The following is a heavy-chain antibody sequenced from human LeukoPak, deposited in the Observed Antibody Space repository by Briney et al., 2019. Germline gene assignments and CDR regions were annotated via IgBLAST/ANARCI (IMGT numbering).Heavy chain of an antibody. CDR2: ITNNNGKT. V-gene: IGHV3-23*01. D-gene: IGHD5-18*01. Sequence: GGSLRLSWAVSGFAVSRYAMSWVRKVPGKGLEWLASITNNNGKTYYAYSVKGRFTISRDNSKNTLYLQMNSLRAEDTAVYYCAKDLIQLWLARGSVFDYWGQGTLVTVSS. CDR1: GFAVSRYA. J-gene: IGHJ4*02. CDR3: AKDLIQLWLARGSVFDY.